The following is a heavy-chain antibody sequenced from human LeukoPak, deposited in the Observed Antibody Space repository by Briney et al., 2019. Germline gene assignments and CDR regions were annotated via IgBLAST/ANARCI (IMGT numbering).Heavy chain of an antibody. V-gene: IGHV4-59*08. Sequence: SETLSLTCTVSGGSISSYYWSWIRQPPGKGLEWIGYIHYSGSTNYNPSLKSRVTISVDTSKNQFSLKLTSVTAADTAVYYCARPYSSSDWYFGLWGRGTLVTVSS. CDR2: IHYSGST. D-gene: IGHD6-6*01. J-gene: IGHJ2*01. CDR1: GGSISSYY. CDR3: ARPYSSSDWYFGL.